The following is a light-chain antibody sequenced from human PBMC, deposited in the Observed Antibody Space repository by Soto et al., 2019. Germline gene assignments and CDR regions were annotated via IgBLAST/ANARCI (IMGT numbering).Light chain of an antibody. V-gene: IGLV2-14*01. CDR1: SSDVGGYNY. J-gene: IGLJ1*01. CDR2: DVS. CDR3: SSYTSSSTLYV. Sequence: QSVLAQPPSVSGSPGQSIPISCTGTSSDVGGYNYVSWYQQHPGKAPKLMIYDVSNRPSGVSNRFSGSKSGNTASLTISGLQAEDEADYYCSSYTSSSTLYVFGTGTKVTVL.